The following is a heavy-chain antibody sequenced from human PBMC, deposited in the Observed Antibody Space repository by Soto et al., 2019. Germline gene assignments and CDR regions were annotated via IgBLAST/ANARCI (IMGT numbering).Heavy chain of an antibody. J-gene: IGHJ6*02. CDR1: GGTFSSYA. V-gene: IGHV1-69*06. Sequence: GASVKVSCKASGGTFSSYAISWVRQAPGQGLEWMGGIIPIFGTANYAQKFQGRVTITADKSTSTAYMELSSLRSEDTAVYYCARVLQPYTYYDILTGHPDPYYRMDVWGQGTTVTVSS. CDR3: ARVLQPYTYYDILTGHPDPYYRMDV. D-gene: IGHD3-9*01. CDR2: IIPIFGTA.